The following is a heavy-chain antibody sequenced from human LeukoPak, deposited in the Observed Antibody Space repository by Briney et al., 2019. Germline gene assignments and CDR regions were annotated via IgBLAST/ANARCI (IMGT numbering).Heavy chain of an antibody. D-gene: IGHD1-14*01. CDR1: GFIVSGNY. CDR3: ARGMGPESSDYFDH. J-gene: IGHJ4*02. V-gene: IGHV3-66*01. CDR2: IYSGGNT. Sequence: GGSLRLSCAASGFIVSGNYMSWVRQAPGKGLEWVSVIYSGGNTFYADSVKARFTISRDNSKNTLYLQMNSLRVEDTAVYFCARGMGPESSDYFDHWGQGTLVTVSS.